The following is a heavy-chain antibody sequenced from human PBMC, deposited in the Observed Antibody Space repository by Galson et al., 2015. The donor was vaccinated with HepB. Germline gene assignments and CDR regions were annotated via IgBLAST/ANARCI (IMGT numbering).Heavy chain of an antibody. CDR3: ARGAYGLDV. CDR1: GFTVSTNY. Sequence: SLRLSCAASGFTVSTNYMNWVRQAPGKGLEWVSSIRSSGDTIFYADSVKGRFSISRDNAKNSLYLQMNRLRTEDTALYYCARGAYGLDVWGQGTTVTVSS. V-gene: IGHV3-11*01. J-gene: IGHJ6*02. CDR2: IRSSGDTI.